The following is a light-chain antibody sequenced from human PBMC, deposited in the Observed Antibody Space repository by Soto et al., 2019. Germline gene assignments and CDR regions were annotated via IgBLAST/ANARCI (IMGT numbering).Light chain of an antibody. CDR3: TSNVGSDIWV. CDR1: SSDVGAYKY. V-gene: IGLV2-8*01. Sequence: QSALTQPPSASGSPGQSVTISCTGTSSDVGAYKYVSWYQQYPGKAPKLMIYEVSKRPSGVPDRFSGSKSGNMASLTVSGLQAEDEADYYCTSNVGSDIWVFGGGTKVTVL. J-gene: IGLJ3*02. CDR2: EVS.